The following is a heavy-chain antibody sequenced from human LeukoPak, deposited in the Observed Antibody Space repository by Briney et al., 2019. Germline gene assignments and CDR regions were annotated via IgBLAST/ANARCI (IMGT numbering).Heavy chain of an antibody. V-gene: IGHV3-21*01. J-gene: IGHJ4*02. D-gene: IGHD2-15*01. Sequence: PGGSLRLSCAASGFTFSSYNMNWVRQAPGKGLEWVSSITSSSSYIYYADSVKGRFTISRDNAKNSLYLQMNSLRAEDTAVYYCAREDALAVGFDYWGQGTLVTVSS. CDR3: AREDALAVGFDY. CDR1: GFTFSSYN. CDR2: ITSSSSYI.